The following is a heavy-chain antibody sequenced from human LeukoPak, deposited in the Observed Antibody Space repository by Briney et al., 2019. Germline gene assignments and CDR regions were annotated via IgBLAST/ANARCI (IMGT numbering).Heavy chain of an antibody. CDR3: ARVQSHVLLWFGELLTPGGYYFDY. V-gene: IGHV1-2*03. Sequence: LGASVQVSCKASGYTFTGYYMHWVRQAPGQGLEWMGWINPNRCGTNYAQKFQGRVTMTRDTSISTAYMELSRLRSDDTAVYYCARVQSHVLLWFGELLTPGGYYFDYWGQGTLVTVSS. J-gene: IGHJ4*02. CDR1: GYTFTGYY. CDR2: INPNRCGT. D-gene: IGHD3-10*01.